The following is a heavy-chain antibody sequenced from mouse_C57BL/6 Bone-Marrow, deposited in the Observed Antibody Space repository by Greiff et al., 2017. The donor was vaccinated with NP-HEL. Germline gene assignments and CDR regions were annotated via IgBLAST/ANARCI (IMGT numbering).Heavy chain of an antibody. J-gene: IGHJ1*03. D-gene: IGHD1-1*01. CDR3: ARDGSSYWYFDV. Sequence: LVEPGDSVKISCKASGYSFTGYFMNWVMQSHGKSLEWIGRINPYNGDTFYNQKFKGKATLTVDKSSSTAHMELRSLTSEDSAVYYCARDGSSYWYFDVWGTGTTVTVSS. CDR2: INPYNGDT. CDR1: GYSFTGYF. V-gene: IGHV1-20*01.